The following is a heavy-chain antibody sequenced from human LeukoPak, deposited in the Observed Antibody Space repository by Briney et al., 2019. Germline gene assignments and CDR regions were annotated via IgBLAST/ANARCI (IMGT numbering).Heavy chain of an antibody. Sequence: GGSLRLSCVASGFTFSSSTMGWVRQAPGRGLEWVSSITAIDGRTYYADSVRGRFTISRDNSKNTVYLQLNSLRAGDTAIYYCTKDRRGPAAGTWYFDSWGQGTLVTVSS. CDR3: TKDRRGPAAGTWYFDS. D-gene: IGHD6-13*01. CDR1: GFTFSSST. V-gene: IGHV3-23*01. J-gene: IGHJ4*02. CDR2: ITAIDGRT.